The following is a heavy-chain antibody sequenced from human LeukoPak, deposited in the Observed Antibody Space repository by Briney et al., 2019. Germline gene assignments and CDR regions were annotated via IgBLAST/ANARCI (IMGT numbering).Heavy chain of an antibody. CDR2: IQFHGSDI. CDR3: AIDNPIEKVLGLGPGS. CDR1: GFTFSNYY. Sequence: GGSLRLSCAASGFTFSNYYMSWVRQAPGRGLEWLAFIQFHGSDIFYADSVEGRFTISRDNSRNTLYLQMNSLRPEDTAVYYCAIDNPIEKVLGLGPGSWGQGTLVTVSS. V-gene: IGHV3-30*02. D-gene: IGHD2/OR15-2a*01. J-gene: IGHJ5*02.